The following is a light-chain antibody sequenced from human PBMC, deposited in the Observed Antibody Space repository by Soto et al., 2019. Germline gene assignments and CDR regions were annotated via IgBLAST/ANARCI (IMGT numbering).Light chain of an antibody. CDR1: ISCVGSYNY. CDR2: EVS. V-gene: IGLV2-14*01. CDR3: SSYTSSSTYV. Sequence: QSVLTQPSSVSGSAGQSITISCTVTISCVGSYNYVSWYQQHPGKAPKVMIYEVSNRPSGVSNRFSGSKSGNTASLTISGLQAEDEADYYCSSYTSSSTYVFGTGTKVTVL. J-gene: IGLJ1*01.